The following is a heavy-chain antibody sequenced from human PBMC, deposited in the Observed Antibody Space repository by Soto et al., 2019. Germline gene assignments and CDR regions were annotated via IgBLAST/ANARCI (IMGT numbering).Heavy chain of an antibody. J-gene: IGHJ3*02. D-gene: IGHD3-10*01. CDR3: ARDWSGDRHASDI. CDR2: IWYDGSNK. V-gene: IGHV3-33*01. Sequence: GGSLRLSCAASGFSFSSYGMHWVRQAPGKGLEWVAVIWYDGSNKYYADSVKGRFTISRDNSKNTLYLLMNSLRAEDTAVYYCARDWSGDRHASDIWGQGTMVTVSS. CDR1: GFSFSSYG.